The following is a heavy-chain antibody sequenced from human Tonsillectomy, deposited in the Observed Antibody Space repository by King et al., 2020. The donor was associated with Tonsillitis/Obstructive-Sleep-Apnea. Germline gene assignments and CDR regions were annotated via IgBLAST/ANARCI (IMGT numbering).Heavy chain of an antibody. CDR1: KFTFSRYW. J-gene: IGHJ5*02. V-gene: IGHV3-74*01. CDR2: ISSDGSTT. CDR3: LAEVEP. Sequence: VQLVESGGGLVQPGGSLRLSCAASKFTFSRYWMHWVRQAPGKGLVWVSRISSDGSTTSYADSVKGRFTISRDNAKNTLYLQMNSLGAEDTAIYYCLAEVEPWGQGTLVTVSS.